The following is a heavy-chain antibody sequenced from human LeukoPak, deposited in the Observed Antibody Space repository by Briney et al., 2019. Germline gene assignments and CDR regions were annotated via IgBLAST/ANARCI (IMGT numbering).Heavy chain of an antibody. V-gene: IGHV3-9*01. D-gene: IGHD5-12*01. J-gene: IGHJ5*02. CDR3: APQQTYSPYNWFDP. CDR2: ISWNSGSI. Sequence: GRSLRLSCAASGFTFDDYAMHWVRQAPGKGLEWVSGISWNSGSIGYADSVKGQFTISRDNAKNTLYLQMNSLRAEDTAVYYCAPQQTYSPYNWFDPWGQGTLVTVSS. CDR1: GFTFDDYA.